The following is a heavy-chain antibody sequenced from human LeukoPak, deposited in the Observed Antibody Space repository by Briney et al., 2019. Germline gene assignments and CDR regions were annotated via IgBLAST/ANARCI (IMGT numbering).Heavy chain of an antibody. J-gene: IGHJ4*02. CDR2: MNPNSGNT. Sequence: ASVKVSCKASGYTFTSYDINWVRQATGQGLEWMGWMNPNSGNTGYAQKFQGRVTITRNTSISTAYMELSSLRSEDTAVYYCARGPGSYSGWYFWGDEQYYFDYWGQGTLVTVSS. CDR3: ARGPGSYSGWYFWGDEQYYFDY. D-gene: IGHD6-19*01. V-gene: IGHV1-8*03. CDR1: GYTFTSYD.